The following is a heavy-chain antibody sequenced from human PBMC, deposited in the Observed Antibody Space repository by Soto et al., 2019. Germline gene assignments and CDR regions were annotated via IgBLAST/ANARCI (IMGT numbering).Heavy chain of an antibody. CDR3: ASGLEYFQH. CDR2: ITHSGSS. Sequence: PSETLSLTCDVFNGSFSGYYWSWIRQPPGKRLEWIAEITHSGSSNYNPSLKSRVTMSLERSKNRFSLKLTSVTAADTAAYYCASGLEYFQHWGQRPMVTVAS. CDR1: NGSFSGYY. V-gene: IGHV4-34*01. J-gene: IGHJ1*01.